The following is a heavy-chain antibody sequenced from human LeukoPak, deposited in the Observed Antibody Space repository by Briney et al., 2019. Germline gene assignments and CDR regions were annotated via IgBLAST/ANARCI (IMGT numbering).Heavy chain of an antibody. D-gene: IGHD3-3*01. Sequence: ASVKVSCKASGYTFTSYGISWVRQAPGQGLEWMGWISAYNGNTNYAQKLQGRVTMTTDTSTSTAYMELRSLRSDDTAVYYCARDLRYDFWSGYKDVWGQGTTVTVSS. CDR1: GYTFTSYG. J-gene: IGHJ6*02. CDR2: ISAYNGNT. CDR3: ARDLRYDFWSGYKDV. V-gene: IGHV1-18*01.